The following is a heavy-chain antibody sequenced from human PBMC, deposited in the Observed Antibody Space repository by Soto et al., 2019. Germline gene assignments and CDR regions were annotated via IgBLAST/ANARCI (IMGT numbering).Heavy chain of an antibody. CDR2: MHHRGSS. V-gene: IGHV4-4*02. CDR3: ARVRRGEWLGALDV. D-gene: IGHD3-16*01. J-gene: IGHJ3*01. Sequence: QVQVEESGPGLVKPSGTLSLICNVSGGSISADFWWTWVRQPPGKGLEWIGEMHHRGSSNYNPSLRGRATISLAKSRSELSLRLPSGTAAEAAVYYGARVRRGEWLGALDVWGQGTRVVASS. CDR1: GGSISADFW.